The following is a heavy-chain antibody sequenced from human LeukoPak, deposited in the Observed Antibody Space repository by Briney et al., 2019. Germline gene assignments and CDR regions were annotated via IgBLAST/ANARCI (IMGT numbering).Heavy chain of an antibody. D-gene: IGHD2-2*01. CDR3: ARDTYCSSTSCYSLFDY. CDR2: IWHDGSNK. J-gene: IGHJ4*02. V-gene: IGHV3-33*01. CDR1: GFTFSSYG. Sequence: GGSLRLSCAASGFTFSSYGMHWVRQAPGKGLEWVAVIWHDGSNKYYADSVKGRFTISRDNSKNTLYLQMNSLRAEDTAVYYCARDTYCSSTSCYSLFDYWGQGTLVTVSS.